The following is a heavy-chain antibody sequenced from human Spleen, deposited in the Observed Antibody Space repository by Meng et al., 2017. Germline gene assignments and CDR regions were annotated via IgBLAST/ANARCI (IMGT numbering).Heavy chain of an antibody. CDR1: GFTFSSYA. CDR3: ARAMYFRGDY. J-gene: IGHJ4*02. CDR2: VSHYGDSD. V-gene: IGHV3-30-3*01. Sequence: QVQLVESGGGVVQPGRSLRLSCAASGFTFSSYAMHWVRQAPGKGLEWVATVSHYGDSDCTADSVRGRFFISRDNSKNTVYLQMTRLRPEDTAVYYCARAMYFRGDYWGQGTLVTVSS. D-gene: IGHD2-2*01.